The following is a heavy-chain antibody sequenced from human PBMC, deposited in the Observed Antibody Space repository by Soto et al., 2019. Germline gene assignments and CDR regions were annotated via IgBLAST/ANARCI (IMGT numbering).Heavy chain of an antibody. D-gene: IGHD2-2*01. Sequence: EVQLVESGGDLVQPGGSLRLSCAASGFTFSSYSMNWVRQAPGKGLEWVSYISSSSSTIYYADSVKGRFTISRDNAKNSLYLQRNSLRDEDTAVYYCAGEATSCCQIDYWGQGTLVTVSS. CDR3: AGEATSCCQIDY. V-gene: IGHV3-48*02. CDR2: ISSSSSTI. J-gene: IGHJ4*02. CDR1: GFTFSSYS.